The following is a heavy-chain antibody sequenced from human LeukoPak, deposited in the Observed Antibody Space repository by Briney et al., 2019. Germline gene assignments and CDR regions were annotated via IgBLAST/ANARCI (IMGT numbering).Heavy chain of an antibody. CDR2: IKQTGGEK. D-gene: IGHD3-10*01. J-gene: IGHJ4*02. Sequence: GGSLRLSCAASGFTFSSYSMNWVRQAPGKGLEWVAKIKQTGGEKHYVDSVKGRFIISRDNAKNSLYLQISSLRVEDTAVYYCARWYYGSGGWVLDSWGQGTLVSVSS. V-gene: IGHV3-7*05. CDR3: ARWYYGSGGWVLDS. CDR1: GFTFSSYS.